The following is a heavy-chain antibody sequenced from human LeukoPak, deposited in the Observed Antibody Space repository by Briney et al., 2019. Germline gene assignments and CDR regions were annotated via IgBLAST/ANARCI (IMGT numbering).Heavy chain of an antibody. CDR3: ARDRLYSGYDFVD. CDR1: GGTFSSYA. CDR2: IIPIFGTA. J-gene: IGHJ4*02. Sequence: SVKVSCKASGGTFSSYAISWVRQAPGQGLEWMGGIIPIFGTANYAQKFQGRVTITADESTSTAYMELSSLRSEDTAVYYFARDRLYSGYDFVDWGQGTLVTVSS. V-gene: IGHV1-69*13. D-gene: IGHD5-12*01.